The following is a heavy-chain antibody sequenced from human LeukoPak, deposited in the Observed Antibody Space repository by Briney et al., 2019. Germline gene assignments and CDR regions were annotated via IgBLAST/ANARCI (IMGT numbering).Heavy chain of an antibody. CDR1: GYTFTGYY. CDR2: INPNSGGT. V-gene: IGHV1-2*02. CDR3: ARKGYDYVWGSYRFGLLFY. J-gene: IGHJ4*02. Sequence: ASVKVSCKASGYTFTGYYMHWVRQAPGQGLEWMGWINPNSGGTNYAQKFQGRVTMTRDTSISTAYMELSRLRSDDTAVYYCARKGYDYVWGSYRFGLLFYWGQGTLVTVSS. D-gene: IGHD3-16*02.